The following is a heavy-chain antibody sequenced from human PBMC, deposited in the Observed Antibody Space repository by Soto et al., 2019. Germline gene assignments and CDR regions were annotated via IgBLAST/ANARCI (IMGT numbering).Heavy chain of an antibody. V-gene: IGHV1-2*04. J-gene: IGHJ6*02. CDR1: GYTFTGYY. Sequence: ASVKVSCKASGYTFTGYYMHWVRQAPGQGLEWMGWINPNSGGTNYAQKFQGWVTMTSDTSISTAYMELSRLRSDDTAVYYCATGLTTDYYYGMDVWGQGTTVTVSS. D-gene: IGHD4-17*01. CDR2: INPNSGGT. CDR3: ATGLTTDYYYGMDV.